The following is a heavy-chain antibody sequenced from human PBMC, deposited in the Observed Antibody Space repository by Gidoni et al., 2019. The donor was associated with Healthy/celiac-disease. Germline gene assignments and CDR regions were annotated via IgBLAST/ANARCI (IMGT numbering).Heavy chain of an antibody. CDR3: ARHVGYYDFWSGYAGAFDI. J-gene: IGHJ3*02. CDR2: IYYSGST. Sequence: GGSISSYYWSWIRQPPGKGLAWLGYIYYSGSTNYNPSLKSRVTISVDTSKNQFSLKLSSVTAADTAVYYCARHVGYYDFWSGYAGAFDIWGQGTMVTVSS. CDR1: GGSISSYY. V-gene: IGHV4-59*01. D-gene: IGHD3-3*01.